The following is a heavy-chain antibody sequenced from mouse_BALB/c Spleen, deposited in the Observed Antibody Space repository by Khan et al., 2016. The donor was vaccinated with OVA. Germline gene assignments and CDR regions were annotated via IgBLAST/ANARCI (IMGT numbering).Heavy chain of an antibody. V-gene: IGHV3-2*02. Sequence: EVKLLESGPGLVNPSQSLSLTCTVTGYSITSDYAWNWIRQFPGNKLEWMGYINYSGSTNYNPALKSRISITREPSKNQFFLQWNSVTTEDTATDYCARDGSRYNYAMDYWGQGTSVTVSS. D-gene: IGHD2-3*01. CDR2: INYSGST. CDR1: GYSITSDYA. CDR3: ARDGSRYNYAMDY. J-gene: IGHJ4*01.